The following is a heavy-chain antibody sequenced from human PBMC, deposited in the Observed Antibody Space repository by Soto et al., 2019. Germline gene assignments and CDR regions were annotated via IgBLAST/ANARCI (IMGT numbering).Heavy chain of an antibody. Sequence: EVQLVESGGGLVQPGGSLRLSCAASGFTFSSYSMNWVRQAPGKGLEWVSYISSSSSTIYYADSVKGRFTISRDNAKNSLYLQMHSLRAEETAVYYCARAAAAYCSGGSCYLSYYYYMDVWGKGTTVTVSS. J-gene: IGHJ6*03. CDR2: ISSSSSTI. CDR1: GFTFSSYS. CDR3: ARAAAAYCSGGSCYLSYYYYMDV. D-gene: IGHD2-15*01. V-gene: IGHV3-48*01.